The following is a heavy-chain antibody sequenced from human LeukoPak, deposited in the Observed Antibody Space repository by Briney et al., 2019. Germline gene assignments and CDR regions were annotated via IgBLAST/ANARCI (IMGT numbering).Heavy chain of an antibody. D-gene: IGHD1-26*01. CDR2: LYYSGNN. J-gene: IGHJ1*01. CDR3: VRVTEKIMWEQFD. Sequence: SSETLSLPCTVSGGSISSYYWSWIRQPPGKGLVWIGYLYYSGNNNYNSFFKSRVTISIDTSKKQCALTLTSMNAAETAVYDCVRVTEKIMWEQFDWGQGTLGTVSS. V-gene: IGHV4-59*13. CDR1: GGSISSYY.